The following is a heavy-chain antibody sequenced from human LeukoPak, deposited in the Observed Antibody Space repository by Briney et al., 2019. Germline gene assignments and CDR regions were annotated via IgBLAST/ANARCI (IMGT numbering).Heavy chain of an antibody. D-gene: IGHD3-22*01. CDR2: MNPNSGKA. V-gene: IGHV1-8*03. Sequence: ASVKVSCKASGYTFTNYDINWVRQATGQGLEWMGWMNPNSGKAGYAHKFQGRVTITRNPSITTAYMELSSLRSEDTAVYYCARGRHYYESSDYYYEGDGFDVWGQGTMVTVSS. J-gene: IGHJ3*01. CDR3: ARGRHYYESSDYYYEGDGFDV. CDR1: GYTFTNYD.